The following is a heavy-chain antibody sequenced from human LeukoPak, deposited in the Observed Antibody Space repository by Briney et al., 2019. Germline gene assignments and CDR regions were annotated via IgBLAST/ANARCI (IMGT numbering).Heavy chain of an antibody. D-gene: IGHD6-6*01. J-gene: IGHJ4*02. CDR1: GFTFRSYS. CDR2: ISGSSSYT. V-gene: IGHV3-21*01. Sequence: PGGSLRLSCAASGFTFRSYSMNWVRQAPGKGLEWVSFISGSSSYTYYADSVKGRFTISRDNAKSSLYLQMNSLRVEDAAVYYCARGLFVLHYSSSSPFDYWGQGTPVTVSS. CDR3: ARGLFVLHYSSSSPFDY.